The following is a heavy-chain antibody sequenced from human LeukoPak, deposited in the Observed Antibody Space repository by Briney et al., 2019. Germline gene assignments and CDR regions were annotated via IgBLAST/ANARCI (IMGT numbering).Heavy chain of an antibody. D-gene: IGHD4-23*01. CDR2: IASDGSST. V-gene: IGHV3-74*01. CDR1: GFTFSSYW. Sequence: GGSLRLSCEASGFTFSSYWMNWVRQAPGKGRVWVSRIASDGSSTTYADYVKGRFSISRDNAKNTMYLQMNSVRVEDTAVYYCARGRPHGNDYWGQGTLVTVSS. CDR3: ARGRPHGNDY. J-gene: IGHJ4*02.